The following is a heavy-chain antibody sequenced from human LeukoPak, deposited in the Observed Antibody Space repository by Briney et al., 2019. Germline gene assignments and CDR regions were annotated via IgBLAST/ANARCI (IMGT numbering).Heavy chain of an antibody. J-gene: IGHJ4*02. Sequence: PGGSLRLSCAASGFTSSTCAMSWVRQAPGKGLEWVSALSRSGDSTYYADSVKGRVTISRDNSKNTLYLQMNSLRADDTAVYYCAKIVKAAPGLFDYWGQGPLVTVSS. CDR1: GFTSSTCA. D-gene: IGHD6-13*01. CDR3: AKIVKAAPGLFDY. V-gene: IGHV3-23*01. CDR2: LSRSGDST.